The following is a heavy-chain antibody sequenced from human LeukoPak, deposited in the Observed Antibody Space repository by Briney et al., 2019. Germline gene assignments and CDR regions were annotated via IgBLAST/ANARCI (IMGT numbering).Heavy chain of an antibody. Sequence: GRSLRLSCAASGFTFSSYGMRWVRQAPGKGLEWVAVIWYDGSNKYYADSVKGRFTISRDNSKNTLYLQMNSLRAEDTAVYYCARDMCSGGSCYVYYYYGMDVWGKGTTVTVSS. CDR3: ARDMCSGGSCYVYYYYGMDV. J-gene: IGHJ6*04. V-gene: IGHV3-33*01. CDR1: GFTFSSYG. CDR2: IWYDGSNK. D-gene: IGHD2-15*01.